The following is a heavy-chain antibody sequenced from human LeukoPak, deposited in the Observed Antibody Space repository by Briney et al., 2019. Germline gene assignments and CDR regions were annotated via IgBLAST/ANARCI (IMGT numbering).Heavy chain of an antibody. CDR2: IRNKANRYTT. D-gene: IGHD7-27*01. CDR1: GFTFSDHH. V-gene: IGHV3-72*01. CDR3: ARSPLGIAPFDY. J-gene: IGHJ4*02. Sequence: PGGSLRLSCAASGFTFSDHHMDWVRQAPGEGLDWFALIRNKANRYTTEYAASVKGRFTISRDDSENSLYLQMDSLKTEDTAVYYCARSPLGIAPFDYWGQGTLVTVSS.